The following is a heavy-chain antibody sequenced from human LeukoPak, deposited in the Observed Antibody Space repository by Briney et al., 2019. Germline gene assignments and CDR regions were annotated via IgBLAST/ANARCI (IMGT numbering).Heavy chain of an antibody. CDR1: GVSISGTNYY. CDR2: IHYRLPT. Sequence: SEALSLTCDVSGVSISGTNYYWGWIRQPPGMGLEWIGSIHYRLPTFYNPLLKSRVTISVDTSKNQISLRLRSVTAADTAVYYCARHEEEDGYNAKTPDYWGQGTLVTVSS. J-gene: IGHJ4*02. CDR3: ARHEEEDGYNAKTPDY. V-gene: IGHV4-39*01. D-gene: IGHD5-24*01.